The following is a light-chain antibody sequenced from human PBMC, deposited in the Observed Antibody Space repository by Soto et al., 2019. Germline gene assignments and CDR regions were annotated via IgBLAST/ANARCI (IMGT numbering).Light chain of an antibody. J-gene: IGKJ3*01. CDR1: QGVSYY. Sequence: VLTQSPATLSLSPGERATLSCTASQGVSYYLAWYQHKPGQAPRLLLFDASKRAPGVPARFSGSGSSTDFTLTISSLEPEDLGVYYCHHRSNWPPVFTFGPGTTVDVK. CDR2: DAS. CDR3: HHRSNWPPVFT. V-gene: IGKV3-11*01.